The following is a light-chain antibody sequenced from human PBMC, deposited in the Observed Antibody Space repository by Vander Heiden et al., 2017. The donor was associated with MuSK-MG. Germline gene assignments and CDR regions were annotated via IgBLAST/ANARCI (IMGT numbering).Light chain of an antibody. CDR3: CSYAGSYTYV. CDR1: RSDVGGDNY. CDR2: DVS. V-gene: IGLV2-11*01. J-gene: IGLJ1*01. Sequence: QSALTQPRSVSGSPGQSVTISCTGTRSDVGGDNYVSWYQQHPGNAPKLMIYDVSKRPSGVPDRFSGSKSGNTASLTISGLQAEDEADYYCCSYAGSYTYVFGTGTKVTVL.